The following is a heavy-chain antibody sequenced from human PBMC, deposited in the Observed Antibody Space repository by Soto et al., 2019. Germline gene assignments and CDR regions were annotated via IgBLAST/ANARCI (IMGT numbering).Heavy chain of an antibody. D-gene: IGHD2-15*01. CDR3: ARGGGSTFNWFDP. J-gene: IGHJ5*02. CDR1: GGSISSFNYF. Sequence: QLQLQESGPGLVKPSETLSLTCTVSGGSISSFNYFWVWIRQPPGKGPEWIGSLYYSGNNYYNPSLQSLVTISADTSKKQCTLTLRSVNAAKTAVYYCARGGGSTFNWFDPWGQGTLVTVSP. CDR2: LYYSGNN. V-gene: IGHV4-39*01.